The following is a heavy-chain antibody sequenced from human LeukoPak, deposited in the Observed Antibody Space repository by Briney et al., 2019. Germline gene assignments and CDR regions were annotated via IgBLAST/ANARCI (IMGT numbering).Heavy chain of an antibody. CDR3: ARVEASGYDYGAFDY. Sequence: GGSLRLSCAASGFTFNRYWMSWLRQAPGKGLEGVANIKQDGSEKYYVDSVKGRFTISRDNAKNSLYLQMNSLRAEDTAVYYCARVEASGYDYGAFDYWGQGTLVTVSS. J-gene: IGHJ4*02. V-gene: IGHV3-7*01. CDR1: GFTFNRYW. D-gene: IGHD5-12*01. CDR2: IKQDGSEK.